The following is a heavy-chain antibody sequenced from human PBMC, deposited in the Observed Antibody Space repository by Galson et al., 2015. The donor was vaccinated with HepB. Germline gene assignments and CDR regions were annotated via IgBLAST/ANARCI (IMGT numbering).Heavy chain of an antibody. CDR1: GFTFSSYS. Sequence: SLRLSCAASGFTFSSYSMNWVRQAPGKGLEWVSSISSSSSYIYYADSVKGRFTISRDNAKNSLYLQMNSLRAEDTAVYYCARVRKEGSGYPDGAFDIWGQGTMVTVSS. CDR3: ARVRKEGSGYPDGAFDI. V-gene: IGHV3-21*01. CDR2: ISSSSSYI. J-gene: IGHJ3*02. D-gene: IGHD3-3*01.